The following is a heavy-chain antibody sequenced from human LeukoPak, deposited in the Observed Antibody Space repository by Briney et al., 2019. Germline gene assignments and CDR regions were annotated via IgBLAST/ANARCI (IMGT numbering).Heavy chain of an antibody. V-gene: IGHV1-8*02. Sequence: GASVKVSCTASGYTFTTYEIHWVRQASGQGLEWMGWMNPNSGNTGYTQKFQGRVTMTRSTSINTAYMELSSLRSEDTAVYYCAREGYYYGSGSYSHDAFDIWGQGTMVTVSS. CDR2: MNPNSGNT. J-gene: IGHJ3*02. D-gene: IGHD3-10*01. CDR1: GYTFTTYE. CDR3: AREGYYYGSGSYSHDAFDI.